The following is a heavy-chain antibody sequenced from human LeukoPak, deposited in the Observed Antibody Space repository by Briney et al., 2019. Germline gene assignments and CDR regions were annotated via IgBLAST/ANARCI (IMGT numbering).Heavy chain of an antibody. D-gene: IGHD6-13*01. J-gene: IGHJ4*02. CDR1: RGTFSSYA. CDR3: ARDEGSYSSNWYLVY. CDR2: IIPIFGTA. V-gene: IGHV1-69*01. Sequence: SVKISCTASRGTFSSYAISWVRQAPGQGLEWMGGIIPIFGTANYAQKFQGRVTITADESTSTAYMELSSLRSEDTAVYYCARDEGSYSSNWYLVYWGQGTLVTVSS.